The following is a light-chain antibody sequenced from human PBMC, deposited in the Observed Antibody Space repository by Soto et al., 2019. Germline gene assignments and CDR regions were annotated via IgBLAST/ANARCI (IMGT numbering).Light chain of an antibody. CDR3: QQYNDWTHLT. CDR2: DAS. V-gene: IGKV3-15*01. Sequence: IVMTQSPATLSVSPGDRATLSCRASQSVRTNLAWYQLTPGQTPRLLIYDASTRATGVPARFSGTGSGSDFSLTISSLPSDGSAVYYCQQYNDWTHLTLGGGTKVYIK. J-gene: IGKJ4*01. CDR1: QSVRTN.